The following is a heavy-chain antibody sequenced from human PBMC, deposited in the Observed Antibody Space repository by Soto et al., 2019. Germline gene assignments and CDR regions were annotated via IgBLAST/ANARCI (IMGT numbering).Heavy chain of an antibody. CDR3: ARRGSGSYYDY. J-gene: IGHJ4*02. V-gene: IGHV3-23*01. CDR1: GFTFSSYA. D-gene: IGHD1-26*01. Sequence: EVQLLESGGGLVQPGGSLRLSCAASGFTFSSYAMRWVRQAPGKGLEWVSAISGSGGSTYYADSVKGRFTISRDNSQHTLYLQMNGLRAEDTAVYYWARRGSGSYYDYWGQGTLVTVSS. CDR2: ISGSGGST.